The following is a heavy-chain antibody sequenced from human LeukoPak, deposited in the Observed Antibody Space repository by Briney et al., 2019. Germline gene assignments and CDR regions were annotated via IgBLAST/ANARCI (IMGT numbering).Heavy chain of an antibody. CDR2: ISSSSSYI. Sequence: GRSLRLSCAASGFTFSSYSMNWVRQAPGKGLEWVSSISSSSSYIYYADSVKGRFTISRDNAKNSLYLQMNSLRAEDTAVYYCARDKSGYSYGYYFDYWGQGTLVTVSS. CDR1: GFTFSSYS. J-gene: IGHJ4*02. D-gene: IGHD5-18*01. CDR3: ARDKSGYSYGYYFDY. V-gene: IGHV3-21*01.